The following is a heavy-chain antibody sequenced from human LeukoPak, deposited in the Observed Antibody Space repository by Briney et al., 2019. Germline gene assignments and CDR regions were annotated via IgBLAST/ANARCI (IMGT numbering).Heavy chain of an antibody. V-gene: IGHV1-69*13. CDR1: GGTFSSYA. D-gene: IGHD4-17*01. Sequence: ASVKDSCKASGGTFSSYAISWVRQAPGQGLEWMGGIIPIFGTANYARKFQGRVTITADESTSTAYMELSSLRSEDTAVYYCARVTVTQGIDYWGQGTLVTVSS. CDR2: IIPIFGTA. CDR3: ARVTVTQGIDY. J-gene: IGHJ4*02.